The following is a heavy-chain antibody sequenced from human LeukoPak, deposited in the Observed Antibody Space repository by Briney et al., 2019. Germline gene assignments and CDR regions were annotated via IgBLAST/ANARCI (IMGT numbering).Heavy chain of an antibody. V-gene: IGHV3-23*01. CDR1: GFTFSSYA. CDR3: AKATQLLRVSWFDP. Sequence: GGSLRLSRAASGFTFSSYAMGWVRQAPGKGLEWVSAISGSGGSTYYADSVKGRFTISRDNSKNTLYLQMNSLRAEDTAVYYCAKATQLLRVSWFDPWGQGTLVTVSS. CDR2: ISGSGGST. J-gene: IGHJ5*02. D-gene: IGHD2-2*01.